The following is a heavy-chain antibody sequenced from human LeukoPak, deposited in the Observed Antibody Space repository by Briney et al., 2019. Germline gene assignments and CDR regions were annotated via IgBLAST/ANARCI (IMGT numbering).Heavy chain of an antibody. CDR3: ARVYMNNWFDP. CDR2: IYHSGNT. D-gene: IGHD1-14*01. Sequence: PSETLSLTCAVSGYSITSGYYWGWIRQPPGKGLEWIGSIYHSGNTYYNPSLKSRVTISVDTSKNQFSLKLTSVTVADTAIYYCARVYMNNWFDPWGQGTLVTVSS. V-gene: IGHV4-38-2*01. CDR1: GYSITSGYY. J-gene: IGHJ5*02.